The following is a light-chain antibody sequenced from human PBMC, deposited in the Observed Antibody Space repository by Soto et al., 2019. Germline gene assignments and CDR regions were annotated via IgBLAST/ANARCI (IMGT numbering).Light chain of an antibody. J-gene: IGKJ3*01. CDR1: QSVDSH. V-gene: IGKV1-39*01. CDR2: GAS. Sequence: DIQMTQSPSSLSASVGDRITISCRASQSVDSHLNWYQQLPGKAPKLLIYGASTLQSGVPSRFSGSGSGTDFTLRSSGLQPEDFATYYCQEHYSDSYTFGPGTKVDVK. CDR3: QEHYSDSYT.